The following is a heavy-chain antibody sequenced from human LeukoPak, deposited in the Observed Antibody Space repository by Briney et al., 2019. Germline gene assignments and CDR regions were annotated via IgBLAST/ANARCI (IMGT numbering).Heavy chain of an antibody. CDR1: GGSFSGYY. D-gene: IGHD6-13*01. J-gene: IGHJ4*02. Sequence: PSETLSLTCAVYGGSFSGYYWSWTRQPPGKGLEWIGEINHSGSTNYNPSLKSRVTISVDTSKNQFSLKLSSVTAADTAVYYCARGYSSSNFDYWGQGTLVTVSS. CDR2: INHSGST. CDR3: ARGYSSSNFDY. V-gene: IGHV4-34*01.